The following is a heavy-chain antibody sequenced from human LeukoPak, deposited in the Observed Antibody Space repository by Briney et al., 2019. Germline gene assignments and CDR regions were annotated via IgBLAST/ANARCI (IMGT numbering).Heavy chain of an antibody. V-gene: IGHV3-23*01. Sequence: GGSLRLSCAASGFSFSNYAMSWVRQAPGKGLEGVSVIGSSGGSTYYADSVKGRFTISRDNSKNTLYLQMNSLRGEDTAVYYCAKGRLWLPYFDYWGQGTLVTVSS. D-gene: IGHD3-10*01. CDR1: GFSFSNYA. CDR3: AKGRLWLPYFDY. J-gene: IGHJ4*02. CDR2: IGSSGGST.